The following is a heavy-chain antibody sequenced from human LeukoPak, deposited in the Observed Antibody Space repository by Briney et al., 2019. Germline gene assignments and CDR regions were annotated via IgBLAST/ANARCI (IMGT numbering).Heavy chain of an antibody. V-gene: IGHV3-21*04. D-gene: IGHD3-22*01. CDR2: INNVGSHI. CDR1: GFTFNTCV. Sequence: GGSLRLSCAASGFTFNTCVMSWVRQAPGKGLEWVSSINNVGSHIYYADSVKGRFTISRDNAKNSLYLQMNSLRAEDTAVYYCAKPLDSSGYYYVNYFDYWGQGTLVTVSS. J-gene: IGHJ4*02. CDR3: AKPLDSSGYYYVNYFDY.